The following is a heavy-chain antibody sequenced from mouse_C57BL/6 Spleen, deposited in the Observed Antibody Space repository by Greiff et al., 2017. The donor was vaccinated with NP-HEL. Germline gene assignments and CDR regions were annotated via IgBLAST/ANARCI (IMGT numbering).Heavy chain of an antibody. CDR2: INPNNGGT. J-gene: IGHJ4*01. Sequence: EVQLQQSGPELVKPGASVKISCKASGYTFTDYYMNWVKQSHGKSLEWIGDINPNNGGTSYNQKFKGKATLTVDKSSSTAYMELRSLTSEDSAVYYCARSFDPYAMDYWGQGTSVTVSS. CDR3: ARSFDPYAMDY. CDR1: GYTFTDYY. V-gene: IGHV1-26*01.